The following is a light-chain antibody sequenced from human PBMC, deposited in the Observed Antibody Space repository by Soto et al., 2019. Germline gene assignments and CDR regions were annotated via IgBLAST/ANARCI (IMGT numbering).Light chain of an antibody. CDR3: QQHSDSPYT. V-gene: IGKV3-11*01. CDR1: ESVSRY. CDR2: DAS. Sequence: EIVLTQSPATLSLSPGDRATLSCRASESVSRYLAWYQQKPGQAPRLLIYDASSRAAGIPARFSGSGSGTDFTLTIAGLELEDFAVYYCQQHSDSPYTFGRGTKVEIK. J-gene: IGKJ4*01.